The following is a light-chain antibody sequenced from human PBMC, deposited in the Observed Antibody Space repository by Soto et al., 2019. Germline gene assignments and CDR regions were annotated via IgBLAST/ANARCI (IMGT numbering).Light chain of an antibody. CDR1: ISDFGSYNH. V-gene: IGLV2-14*01. Sequence: QPVLSQPASVSGSPGQSITISCTGTISDFGSYNHVSWYQQHPGRAPKLMIYDVSNRPSGVSNRFSGSKSGNTASLTISGLRTEDEADYYCISYTSSSTFVFGTGTKVTVL. CDR2: DVS. J-gene: IGLJ1*01. CDR3: ISYTSSSTFV.